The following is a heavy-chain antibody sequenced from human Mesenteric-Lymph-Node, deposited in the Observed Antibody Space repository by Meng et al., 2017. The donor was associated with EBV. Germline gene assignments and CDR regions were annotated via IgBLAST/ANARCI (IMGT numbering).Heavy chain of an antibody. Sequence: VRLRASGPGMVTPSETLSLPCTVSGCCVSSGSYYWSWLRQRPGNGLAWIEYIYYSGSTNYNPSLKSRVTISVAKSKNQFSLKLSSVTAADTDVYYCALIIVGATHFDYWGQGTLVTVSS. CDR1: GCCVSSGSYY. CDR2: IYYSGST. V-gene: IGHV4-61*01. CDR3: ALIIVGATHFDY. J-gene: IGHJ4*02. D-gene: IGHD1-26*01.